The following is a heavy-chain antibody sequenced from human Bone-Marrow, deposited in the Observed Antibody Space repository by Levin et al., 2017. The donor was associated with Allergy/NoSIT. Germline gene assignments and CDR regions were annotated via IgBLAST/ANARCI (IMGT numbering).Heavy chain of an antibody. CDR1: GGTFSSYA. J-gene: IGHJ4*02. V-gene: IGHV1-69*04. Sequence: SVKVSCKASGGTFSSYAISWVRQAPGQGLEWMGRIIPILGIANYAQKFQGRVTITADKSTSTAYMELSNLRSEDTAVYYCARVPRIAVAGTGGEIDYWGQGTLVTVSS. D-gene: IGHD6-19*01. CDR3: ARVPRIAVAGTGGEIDY. CDR2: IIPILGIA.